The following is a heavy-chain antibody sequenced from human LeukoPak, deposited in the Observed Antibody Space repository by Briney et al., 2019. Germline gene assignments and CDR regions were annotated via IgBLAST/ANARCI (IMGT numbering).Heavy chain of an antibody. J-gene: IGHJ4*02. D-gene: IGHD3/OR15-3a*01. CDR2: ISSSSSYT. V-gene: IGHV3-11*06. Sequence: PGGSLRLSCAASGFTFSDYYMSWIRQAPGKRLEWVSYISSSSSYTNYADSVKGRFTISRDNAKNSLYLQMNSLRAEDTAVYYCARDGVKLGRGRGDYFDYWGQGTLVTVSS. CDR1: GFTFSDYY. CDR3: ARDGVKLGRGRGDYFDY.